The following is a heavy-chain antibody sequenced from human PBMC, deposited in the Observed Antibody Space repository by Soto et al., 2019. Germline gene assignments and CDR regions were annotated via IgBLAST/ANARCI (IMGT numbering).Heavy chain of an antibody. V-gene: IGHV1-24*01. CDR3: AATTIHYDYVWGSYRRAAAQGFD. CDR2: FDPEDGET. Sequence: QVQLVQSGAEVKKPGASVKVSCKVSGYTLTELSMHWVRQAPGKGLEWMGGFDPEDGETIYAQKFLGRVTMTEDTSTDTAYMELSSLRSEDTAVYYCAATTIHYDYVWGSYRRAAAQGFDWGQGTLVTVSS. J-gene: IGHJ4*02. CDR1: GYTLTELS. D-gene: IGHD3-16*02.